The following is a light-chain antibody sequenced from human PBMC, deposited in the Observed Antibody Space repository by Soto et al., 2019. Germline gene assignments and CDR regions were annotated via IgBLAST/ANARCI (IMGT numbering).Light chain of an antibody. CDR1: QNIYTY. J-gene: IGKJ3*01. CDR2: SAS. CDR3: QQSYGIPFT. V-gene: IGKV1-39*01. Sequence: DIQMTQSPPSLSASVGDRVTITCRASQNIYTYLNWYQQKPGKAPKNLIYSASSLQSGVPSRFSGSGSGTDFTLTISSLRPEDFATYYCQQSYGIPFTFGPGTNVDI.